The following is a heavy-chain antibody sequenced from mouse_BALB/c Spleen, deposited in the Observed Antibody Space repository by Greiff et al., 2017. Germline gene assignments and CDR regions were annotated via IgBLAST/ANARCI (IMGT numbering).Heavy chain of an antibody. J-gene: IGHJ2*01. Sequence: VQLQQSGPGLVKPSQSLSLTCTVTGYSITSDYAWNWIRQFPGNKLEWMGYISYSGSTSYNPSLKSRISITRDTSKNQFFLQLNSVTTEDTATYYCARYYRYEGYFDYWGQGTTLTVSS. V-gene: IGHV3-2*02. D-gene: IGHD2-14*01. CDR2: ISYSGST. CDR3: ARYYRYEGYFDY. CDR1: GYSITSDYA.